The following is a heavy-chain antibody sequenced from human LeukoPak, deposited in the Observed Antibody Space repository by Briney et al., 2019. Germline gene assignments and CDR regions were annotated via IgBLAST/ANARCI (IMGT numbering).Heavy chain of an antibody. CDR1: GFTVSSNY. D-gene: IGHD4-17*01. V-gene: IGHV3-53*01. Sequence: GGSLRLSCAASGFTVSSNYMSWVRQAPGKGLEWVSVIYSGGSTYHADSVKGRFTISRDNSKNTLYLQMNSLRAEDTAVYYCARAAGGYGDYYFDYWGQGTLVTVSS. CDR2: IYSGGST. J-gene: IGHJ4*02. CDR3: ARAAGGYGDYYFDY.